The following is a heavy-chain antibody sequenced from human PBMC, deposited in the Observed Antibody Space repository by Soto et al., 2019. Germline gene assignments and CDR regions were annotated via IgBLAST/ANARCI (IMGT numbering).Heavy chain of an antibody. CDR3: VKDDCSSTSCPYYYYGMDV. Sequence: GGSLRLSCSASGFTFSSYAMHWVRQAPGKGLEYVSAISSNGGSTYYADSVKGRFTISRDNSKNTLYLQMSSLRAEDTAVYYCVKDDCSSTSCPYYYYGMDVWGQGTTVTVSS. D-gene: IGHD2-2*01. J-gene: IGHJ6*02. CDR1: GFTFSSYA. CDR2: ISSNGGST. V-gene: IGHV3-64D*08.